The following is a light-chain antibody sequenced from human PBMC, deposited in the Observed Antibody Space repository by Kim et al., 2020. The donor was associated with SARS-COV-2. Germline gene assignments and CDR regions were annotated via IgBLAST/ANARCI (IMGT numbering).Light chain of an antibody. CDR2: AES. Sequence: APEGERDTISCRASQGISKDLAWYQQKPGNAPKLLIFAESALRSRVPTRFSGSGSGTDFTLPISSLQPEDVATSYWQKYNGAPWTFGQGTKLEI. V-gene: IGKV1-27*01. J-gene: IGKJ1*01. CDR3: QKYNGAPWT. CDR1: QGISKD.